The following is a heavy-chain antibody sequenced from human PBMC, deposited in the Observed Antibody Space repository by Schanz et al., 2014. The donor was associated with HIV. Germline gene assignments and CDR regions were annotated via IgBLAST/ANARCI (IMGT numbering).Heavy chain of an antibody. D-gene: IGHD6-6*01. Sequence: QVQLVQSGVEVKKPGASVKVSCKASGYTFSSYSLSWVRQAPGQGLEWMGWMNPNSGHTGYAQKFQGRVDMTRTTSISTAYMELRGLTSEDTAVYFCARARAKIEGRPVGNWFDPWGQGTLVTVSS. V-gene: IGHV1-8*02. CDR1: GYTFSSYS. CDR3: ARARAKIEGRPVGNWFDP. CDR2: MNPNSGHT. J-gene: IGHJ5*02.